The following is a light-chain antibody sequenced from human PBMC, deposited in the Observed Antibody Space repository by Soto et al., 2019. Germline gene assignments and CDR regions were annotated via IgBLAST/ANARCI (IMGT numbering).Light chain of an antibody. V-gene: IGLV1-40*01. CDR2: ENS. J-gene: IGLJ2*01. Sequence: QPVLTQPPSVSGAPGQRVTISCTGSSSNIGAGYDIHWYQQFPGTAPKVFIYENSNRPSGGPDRFSDSKSGTSASMAITGLQAEDQADYHGQSYDSSLHGSVVFGGGTQLTVL. CDR3: QSYDSSLHGSVV. CDR1: SSNIGAGYD.